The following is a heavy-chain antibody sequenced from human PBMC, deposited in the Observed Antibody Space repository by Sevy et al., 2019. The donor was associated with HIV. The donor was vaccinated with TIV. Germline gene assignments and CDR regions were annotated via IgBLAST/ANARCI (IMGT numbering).Heavy chain of an antibody. V-gene: IGHV3-23*01. J-gene: IGHJ4*02. D-gene: IGHD6-19*01. Sequence: GGALRLSCAASGFTFSSYAMSWVRQAPGKGLEWVSSFTGIGTNTFYADSVKGRFTISRDNSKNTLYLQMNSLRAEDTAVYYCAKDSILVAGHFDYWGQGTLVTVSS. CDR2: FTGIGTNT. CDR1: GFTFSSYA. CDR3: AKDSILVAGHFDY.